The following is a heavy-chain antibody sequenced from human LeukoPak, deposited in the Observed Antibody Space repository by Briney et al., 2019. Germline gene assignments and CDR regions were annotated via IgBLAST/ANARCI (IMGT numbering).Heavy chain of an antibody. CDR3: AIGYCSSTSCPYAIDY. CDR1: GGSFSGYY. CDR2: IYYSGST. D-gene: IGHD2-2*01. J-gene: IGHJ4*02. V-gene: IGHV4-30-4*08. Sequence: PSETLSLTCAVYGGSFSGYYWSWIRQPPGKGLEWIGYIYYSGSTYYNPSLKSRVTISVDTSKNQFSLKLSSVTAADTAVYYCAIGYCSSTSCPYAIDYWGQGTLVTVSS.